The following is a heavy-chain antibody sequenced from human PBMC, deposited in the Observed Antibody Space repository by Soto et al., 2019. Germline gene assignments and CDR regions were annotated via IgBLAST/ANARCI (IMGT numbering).Heavy chain of an antibody. Sequence: GGSLRLSCAASGFTFSSYAMHWVRQAPGKGLEWVAVISYDGSNKYYADSVKGRFTISRDNAKNSLYLQMNSLRAEDTAVYYCARGGSRRGYRYGLPETPIDYWGQGTLVTVSS. CDR3: ARGGSRRGYRYGLPETPIDY. CDR2: ISYDGSNK. CDR1: GFTFSSYA. D-gene: IGHD5-18*01. J-gene: IGHJ4*02. V-gene: IGHV3-30-3*01.